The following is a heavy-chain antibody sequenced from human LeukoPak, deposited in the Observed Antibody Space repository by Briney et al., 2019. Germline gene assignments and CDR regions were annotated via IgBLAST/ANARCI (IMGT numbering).Heavy chain of an antibody. V-gene: IGHV4-30-4*01. CDR3: ARVTPYYYGSGSYYNTNYFDY. J-gene: IGHJ4*02. D-gene: IGHD3-10*01. CDR1: GGSFSGDYY. CDR2: IYYSGST. Sequence: SETLSLTCAVYGGSFSGDYYWSWIRQPPGKGLEWIGYIYYSGSTYYNPSLKSRVTISVDTSKNQFSLKLSSVTAADTAVYYCARVTPYYYGSGSYYNTNYFDYWGQGTLVTVSS.